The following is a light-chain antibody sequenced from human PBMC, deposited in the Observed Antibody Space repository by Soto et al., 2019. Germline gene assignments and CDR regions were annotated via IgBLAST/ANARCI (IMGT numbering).Light chain of an antibody. CDR2: DVN. CDR3: CSYAGRYAYV. J-gene: IGLJ1*01. CDR1: RSDVGGYNY. Sequence: QSALTQPRSVSGSPGQSVTISCTGTRSDVGGYNYVSWYQQHPGKAPKLMIYDVNKRPSGVPDRFSGSKSGNTASLTISGLQAEDEADYYWCSYAGRYAYVFGTGTKLTVL. V-gene: IGLV2-11*01.